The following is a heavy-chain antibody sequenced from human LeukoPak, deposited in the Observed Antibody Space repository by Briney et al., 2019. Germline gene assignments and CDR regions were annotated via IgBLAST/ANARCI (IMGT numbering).Heavy chain of an antibody. J-gene: IGHJ4*02. V-gene: IGHV3-43*02. Sequence: GGSLRLSCAASGFTFDEYAMHWVRQAPGKGLEWVSLISGDGDTTYYADSVKGRFTISRDNSKDSLYLQMNSLRTDDTALYYCAKAPYHSDSSDYFDYWGQGTLVTVSS. CDR3: AKAPYHSDSSDYFDY. CDR1: GFTFDEYA. CDR2: ISGDGDTT. D-gene: IGHD3-22*01.